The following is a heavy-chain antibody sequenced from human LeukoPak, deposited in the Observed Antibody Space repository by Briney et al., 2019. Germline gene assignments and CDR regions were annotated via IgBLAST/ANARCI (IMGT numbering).Heavy chain of an antibody. D-gene: IGHD3/OR15-3a*01. Sequence: ASVKVSCKASGYTFTGYYMHWVRQAPGQGLEWMGWISAYNGNTNYAQKLQGRVTMTTDTSTSTAYMELRSLRSDDTAVYYCARVNFGAFFDYWGQGTLVTVSS. J-gene: IGHJ4*02. CDR2: ISAYNGNT. V-gene: IGHV1-18*04. CDR3: ARVNFGAFFDY. CDR1: GYTFTGYY.